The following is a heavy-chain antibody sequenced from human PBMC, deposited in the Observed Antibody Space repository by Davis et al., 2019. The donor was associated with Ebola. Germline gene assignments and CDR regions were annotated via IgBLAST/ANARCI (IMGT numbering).Heavy chain of an antibody. J-gene: IGHJ4*02. CDR2: ISSSSTYI. V-gene: IGHV3-21*01. CDR3: AIIDILATTIQLDS. Sequence: GESLKISCAASGFTLSLYRLNWVRQAPGKGLEWISSISSSSTYIYYADSVKGRFTISRDNAKNSLYLQLNSLRAEDSAVYYCAIIDILATTIQLDSWAQGTLVTVSS. CDR1: GFTLSLYR. D-gene: IGHD5-12*01.